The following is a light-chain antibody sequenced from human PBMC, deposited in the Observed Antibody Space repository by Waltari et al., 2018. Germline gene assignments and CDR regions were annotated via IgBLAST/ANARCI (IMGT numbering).Light chain of an antibody. CDR3: SSYAGRNTL. CDR2: EVS. CDR1: TSDVGGSNY. Sequence: QSALTQPPSASGAPGQSVTISCPGTTSDVGGSNYVSWYQQHPGEAPKLLIYEVSKRPSGVPNRFSGSKSGNTASLTVSGLQAEDEGDYYCSSYAGRNTLFGGGTKLTVL. J-gene: IGLJ2*01. V-gene: IGLV2-8*01.